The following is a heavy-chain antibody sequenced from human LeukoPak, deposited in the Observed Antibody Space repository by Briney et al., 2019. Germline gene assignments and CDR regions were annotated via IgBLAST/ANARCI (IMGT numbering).Heavy chain of an antibody. Sequence: GGSLRLSCAASGFTFSSYEMNWVRQAPGKGLEWVSYISSSGSTIYYTDSVKGRFTISRDNAKNSLYLQMNSLKAEDTAVYYCARFSSSLPIDYWGQGTLVTVSS. J-gene: IGHJ4*02. CDR1: GFTFSSYE. V-gene: IGHV3-48*03. D-gene: IGHD5/OR15-5a*01. CDR3: ARFSSSLPIDY. CDR2: ISSSGSTI.